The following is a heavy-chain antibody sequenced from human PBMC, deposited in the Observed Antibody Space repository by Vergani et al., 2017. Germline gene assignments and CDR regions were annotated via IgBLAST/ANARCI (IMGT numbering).Heavy chain of an antibody. D-gene: IGHD6-19*01. CDR2: TWYDGSNK. J-gene: IGHJ6*03. Sequence: QVQLVESGGGVVKPGRSLRLSCAASGFTFSSYGMHWVRQAPGKGLEWVAVTWYDGSNKYYADSVKGRFTISRDNSKNTLYLQMNSLRAEDTAVYYCARDSKEVAGTRAYYYYYMDVWGKGTTVTVSS. CDR1: GFTFSSYG. V-gene: IGHV3-33*01. CDR3: ARDSKEVAGTRAYYYYYMDV.